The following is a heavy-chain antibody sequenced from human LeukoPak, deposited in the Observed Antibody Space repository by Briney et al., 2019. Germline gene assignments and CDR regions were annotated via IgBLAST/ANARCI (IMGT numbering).Heavy chain of an antibody. V-gene: IGHV3-72*01. J-gene: IGHJ6*02. CDR3: ARVRAAAAGFGMDV. CDR2: SKNKPNGYTT. D-gene: IGHD6-13*01. Sequence: PGGSLRLSCAASGFTFSDHHMDWVRQAPGKGLEWVGRSKNKPNGYTTEYAASVKGRFTISRDDLKNSLYLEMNSLETEDTAVYYCARVRAAAAGFGMDVWGQGTTVTVSS. CDR1: GFTFSDHH.